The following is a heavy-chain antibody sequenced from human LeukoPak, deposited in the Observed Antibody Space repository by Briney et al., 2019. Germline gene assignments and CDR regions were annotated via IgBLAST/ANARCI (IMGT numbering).Heavy chain of an antibody. CDR2: IWYDGNKQ. J-gene: IGHJ4*02. D-gene: IGHD3-16*01. CDR1: GFTFSRSA. V-gene: IGHV3-33*08. CDR3: ARDRGSHDHLFDY. Sequence: GGSLRLSCAASGFTFSRSAVHWVRQAPGKGLEWVAVIWYDGNKQYYADSVKGRFTISRDNPKNTLFLQMNSLRDEDTAVYYCARDRGSHDHLFDYWGQGTLVTVSS.